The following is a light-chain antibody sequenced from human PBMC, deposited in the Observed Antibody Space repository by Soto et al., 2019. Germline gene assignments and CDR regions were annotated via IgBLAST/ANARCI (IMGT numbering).Light chain of an antibody. Sequence: QSVLTQPASVSGSPGQSITISCTGTSSDVGSYNLVSWYQQHPGKAPKLIIYEASERPSGVSHRFSGSKSGNTASLTISGLQAEDEADYYCCSYATPRLFGGGTKLTVL. CDR1: SSDVGSYNL. J-gene: IGLJ2*01. CDR3: CSYATPRL. CDR2: EAS. V-gene: IGLV2-23*01.